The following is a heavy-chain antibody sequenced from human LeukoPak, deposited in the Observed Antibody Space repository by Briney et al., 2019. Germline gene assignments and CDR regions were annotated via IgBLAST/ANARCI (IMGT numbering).Heavy chain of an antibody. J-gene: IGHJ3*02. CDR2: IYSSGST. CDR3: ARSDGYGLVGI. CDR1: GVSISSGSNY. D-gene: IGHD3-10*01. Sequence: TSETLSLTCSVSGVSISSGSNYWGWIRQPPGKTLEWIGSIYSSGSTYYNPSLKSRVIILIDTTKNHFSLNLSSVTAADTAVYYCARSDGYGLVGIWGQGTMVTVSS. V-gene: IGHV4-39*07.